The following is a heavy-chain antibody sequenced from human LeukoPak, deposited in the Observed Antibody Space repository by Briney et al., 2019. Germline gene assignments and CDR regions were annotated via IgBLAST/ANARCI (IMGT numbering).Heavy chain of an antibody. V-gene: IGHV3-23*01. Sequence: GGSLRLSCAASGFTFRTYAMSWVRQAPGKGLEWVSAITDSGGNTYYAAPVKGRFTISRDNSKNTLYLQMNSLRAEDTAAYYCARAGHCTNGICYTADFDYWGQGTLVTVSS. CDR1: GFTFRTYA. D-gene: IGHD2-8*01. J-gene: IGHJ4*02. CDR2: ITDSGGNT. CDR3: ARAGHCTNGICYTADFDY.